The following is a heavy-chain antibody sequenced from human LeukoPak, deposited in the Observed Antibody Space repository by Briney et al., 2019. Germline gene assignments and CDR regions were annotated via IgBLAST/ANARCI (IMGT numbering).Heavy chain of an antibody. J-gene: IGHJ4*02. D-gene: IGHD6-13*01. CDR3: ARQGGYGGPPLDY. CDR2: IYTSGST. V-gene: IGHV4-4*09. CDR1: GASVSNNY. Sequence: PSETLSLTCSVSGASVSNNYWTWIRQPAGKGLEWIGYIYTSGSTNYNPSLKSRVTISVDTSKNQFSLKLSSVTAADTAVYYCARQGGYGGPPLDYWAREPWSPSPQ.